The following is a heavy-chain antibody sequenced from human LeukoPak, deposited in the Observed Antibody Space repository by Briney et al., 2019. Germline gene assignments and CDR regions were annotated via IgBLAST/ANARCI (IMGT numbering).Heavy chain of an antibody. CDR1: GYTFTGYY. CDR2: INPISGGT. V-gene: IGHV1-2*06. D-gene: IGHD2-2*01. CDR3: ARYCSSTSCYSDY. J-gene: IGHJ4*02. Sequence: ASVKVSCKASGYTFTGYYMHWVRQAPGQGLEYMGRINPISGGTVYAQKFQGRVTMTRDTSITTAYMELTRLTSDDTAVYYCARYCSSTSCYSDYWGQGTLVAVSS.